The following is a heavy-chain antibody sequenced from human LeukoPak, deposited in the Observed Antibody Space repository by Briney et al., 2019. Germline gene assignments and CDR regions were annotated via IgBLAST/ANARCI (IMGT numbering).Heavy chain of an antibody. CDR3: ARDRRDDILTGYYTAVWFDP. CDR2: MNPNSGNT. J-gene: IGHJ5*02. Sequence: GASVKVSCKASGYTFTSYDINWVRQATGQGLEWMGWMNPNSGNTGYAQKFQGRVTMTRNTSISTAYMELSSLRSEDTAVYYCARDRRDDILTGYYTAVWFDPWGQGTLVTVSS. CDR1: GYTFTSYD. V-gene: IGHV1-8*01. D-gene: IGHD3-9*01.